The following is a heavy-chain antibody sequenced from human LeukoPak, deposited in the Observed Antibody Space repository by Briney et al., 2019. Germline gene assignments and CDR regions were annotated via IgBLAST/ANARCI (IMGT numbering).Heavy chain of an antibody. V-gene: IGHV3-30*18. D-gene: IGHD3-10*02. Sequence: GRSLRLSCAASGFTFSSYGMHWVRQAPGKGLEWVAVISYDGSNKYYADSVKGRFTISRDNSKNSLYLQMNSLRAEDTAVYYCAELGITMIGGVWGKGTTVTISS. J-gene: IGHJ6*04. CDR1: GFTFSSYG. CDR2: ISYDGSNK. CDR3: AELGITMIGGV.